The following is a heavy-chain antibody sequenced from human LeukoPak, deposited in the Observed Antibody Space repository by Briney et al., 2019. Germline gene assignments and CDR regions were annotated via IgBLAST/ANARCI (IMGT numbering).Heavy chain of an antibody. CDR3: AKGERGYCSSTTCYAVD. CDR2: IRFDGSNK. CDR1: GFTFSSYG. V-gene: IGHV3-30*02. D-gene: IGHD2-2*01. Sequence: GGSLRLSCAASGFTFSSYGMHWVRQARGKGLEWVSFIRFDGSNKFYADSVKGRFTISRYNSKNTLYLQMNSLRVEDTAVYYCAKGERGYCSSTTCYAVDWGQGTLVTVSS. J-gene: IGHJ4*02.